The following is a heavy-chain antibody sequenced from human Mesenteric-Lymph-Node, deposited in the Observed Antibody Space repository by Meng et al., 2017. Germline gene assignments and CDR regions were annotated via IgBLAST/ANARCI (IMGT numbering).Heavy chain of an antibody. V-gene: IGHV3-7*01. CDR3: AKGGYSYGSLDY. J-gene: IGHJ4*02. CDR2: IKQDGSEK. CDR1: GFTFNDYY. Sequence: GESLKISCAASGFTFNDYYMSWIRQAPGKGLEWVANIKQDGSEKYYVDSVKGRFTISRDNAKNSLYLQMNSLRAEDPAVYYCAKGGYSYGSLDYWGQGTMVTVSS. D-gene: IGHD5-18*01.